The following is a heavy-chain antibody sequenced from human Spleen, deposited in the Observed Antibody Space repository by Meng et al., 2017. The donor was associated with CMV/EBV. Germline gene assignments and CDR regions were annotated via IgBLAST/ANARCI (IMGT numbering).Heavy chain of an antibody. V-gene: IGHV3-23*03. CDR3: AKAYGSGKSFFDY. D-gene: IGHD3-10*01. CDR2: IHSGGEST. Sequence: GESLKISCAAYGFTFNNYAMTWVRQPPGKGLEWVSVIHSGGESTYYADSVKGRFTISRDNSKNTLNLQMNSLRAEDTAVYYCAKAYGSGKSFFDYWGQGTLVTVSS. J-gene: IGHJ4*02. CDR1: GFTFNNYA.